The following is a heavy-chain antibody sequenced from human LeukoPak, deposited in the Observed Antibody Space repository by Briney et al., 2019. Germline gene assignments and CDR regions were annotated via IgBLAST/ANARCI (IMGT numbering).Heavy chain of an antibody. Sequence: SVKVSCKASGGTFSSYAISWVRQAPGQGLEWMGGIIPIFGTANYAQKFQGRVTITTDESTSTAYMELSSLRSEDTAVYYCARVTWGFGESRDAFDIWGQGTMVTVSS. J-gene: IGHJ3*02. V-gene: IGHV1-69*05. CDR1: GGTFSSYA. CDR2: IIPIFGTA. CDR3: ARVTWGFGESRDAFDI. D-gene: IGHD3-10*01.